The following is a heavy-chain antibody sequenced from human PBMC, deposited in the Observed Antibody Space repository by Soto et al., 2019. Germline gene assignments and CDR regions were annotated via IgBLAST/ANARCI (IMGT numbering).Heavy chain of an antibody. CDR3: AKATATGGGAFDI. CDR2: ILVGGST. Sequence: GGSLRLSCAASGFICSSYDMSWVRQAPGQGLEWVSTILVGGSTHYEDSVKGRFTISRDGSKNTVYLQMNSLTAGDTAVYYCAKATATGGGAFDICGQGTMVTVSS. CDR1: GFICSSYD. J-gene: IGHJ3*02. V-gene: IGHV3-23*01. D-gene: IGHD2-8*02.